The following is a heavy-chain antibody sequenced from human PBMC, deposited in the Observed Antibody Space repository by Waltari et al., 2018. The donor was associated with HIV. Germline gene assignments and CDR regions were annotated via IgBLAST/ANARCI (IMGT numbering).Heavy chain of an antibody. V-gene: IGHV3-30*18. Sequence: QVKLVESGGGVVQPGRSLRLSCAASGFSFSSYGMHWVRQAPGKGLEWVAVISYDGSNKYDEDSVKGRVTISRDKSKNTLYLQMNSLRAEDTAVYYCAKDYFVVVTAAGPFNPWGQGTLVTVSS. CDR2: ISYDGSNK. D-gene: IGHD2-21*02. CDR1: GFSFSSYG. J-gene: IGHJ5*02. CDR3: AKDYFVVVTAAGPFNP.